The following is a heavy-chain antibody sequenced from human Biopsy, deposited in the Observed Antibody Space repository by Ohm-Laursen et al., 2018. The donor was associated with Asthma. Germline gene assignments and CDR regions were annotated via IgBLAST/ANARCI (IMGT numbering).Heavy chain of an antibody. D-gene: IGHD2-21*02. V-gene: IGHV3-30*04. CDR2: ISYDGRNT. CDR3: ARGGLHYYEYYGMDV. Sequence: SLRLSCAATGFTFDNYAMHWVRQAPGKGLEWVTIISYDGRNTYYADSVEGRFTISRDNSKNTLFLQMSSLRPEDTAVYYCARGGLHYYEYYGMDVWGQGTTVTVSS. J-gene: IGHJ6*02. CDR1: GFTFDNYA.